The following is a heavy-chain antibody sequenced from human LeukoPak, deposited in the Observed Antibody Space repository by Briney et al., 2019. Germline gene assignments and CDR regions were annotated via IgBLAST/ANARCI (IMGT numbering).Heavy chain of an antibody. Sequence: GGSLRLSCAASGFTFSSYEMSWVRRAPGEGLEWISFIGSSGDTIYYAVSVKGRFTISRDNAKNSLYLQMNSLRAEDTAVYYCAREVSTSPLGYWGQGTLVTVSS. CDR2: IGSSGDTI. V-gene: IGHV3-48*03. CDR3: AREVSTSPLGY. D-gene: IGHD2-2*01. CDR1: GFTFSSYE. J-gene: IGHJ4*02.